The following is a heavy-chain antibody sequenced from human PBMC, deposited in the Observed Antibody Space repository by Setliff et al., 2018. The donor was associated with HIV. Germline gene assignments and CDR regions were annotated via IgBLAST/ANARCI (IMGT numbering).Heavy chain of an antibody. CDR1: GGTFSSYA. Sequence: SVKVSCKTSGGTFSSYAISWVRQAPGQGLEWMGGIIPMFDAPNYAQKFQGRVTITADESTSTAYMELSSLRSEDSAVYFCAREVPSNTGSYYKKYWGQGTLVTVSS. CDR2: IIPMFDAP. CDR3: AREVPSNTGSYYKKY. J-gene: IGHJ4*02. V-gene: IGHV1-69*13. D-gene: IGHD3-10*01.